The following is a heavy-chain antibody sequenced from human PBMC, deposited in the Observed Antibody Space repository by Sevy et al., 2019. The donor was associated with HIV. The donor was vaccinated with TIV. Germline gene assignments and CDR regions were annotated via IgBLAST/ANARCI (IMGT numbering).Heavy chain of an antibody. Sequence: SETLSLTCTVSGGSISSYYWSWIRQPPGKGLEWIGYIYDSGITNYNPSLKSRVTISVDTSNNQFSLKLSSVTAADTALYYCATMNYSGSAPRSWFDPWGQGTLVTVSS. CDR1: GGSISSYY. J-gene: IGHJ5*02. D-gene: IGHD3-10*01. CDR2: IYDSGIT. CDR3: ATMNYSGSAPRSWFDP. V-gene: IGHV4-59*01.